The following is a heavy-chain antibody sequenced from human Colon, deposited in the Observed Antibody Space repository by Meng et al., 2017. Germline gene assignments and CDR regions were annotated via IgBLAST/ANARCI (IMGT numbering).Heavy chain of an antibody. D-gene: IGHD3-22*01. J-gene: IGHJ4*02. V-gene: IGHV4-34*02. CDR3: ARVDFRGKTADSTGMGH. CDR1: DGAFSDYY. Sequence: QVQLQHWVAGLLNPSETLSLTCAAYDGAFSDYYWSWIRQPPGKGLEWSGEINHSGGANYNPSLQSRVTISVDTSKNQFSLKLSSVIAADTAVYYCARVDFRGKTADSTGMGHWGQGTLVTVSS. CDR2: INHSGGA.